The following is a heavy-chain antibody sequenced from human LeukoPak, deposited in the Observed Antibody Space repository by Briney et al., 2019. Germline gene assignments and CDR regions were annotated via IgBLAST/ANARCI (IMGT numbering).Heavy chain of an antibody. CDR3: ARGGYGSGCFDY. Sequence: PSETLSLTCAVYGGSFSGYYWSWIRQPPGKGLEWVGEINHSGSTTYNPSLKSRVNISVDTSKNQFSLKLSSVTGADTAVYYCARGGYGSGCFDYWGQGTLVTVSS. CDR2: INHSGST. V-gene: IGHV4-34*01. D-gene: IGHD3-10*01. J-gene: IGHJ4*02. CDR1: GGSFSGYY.